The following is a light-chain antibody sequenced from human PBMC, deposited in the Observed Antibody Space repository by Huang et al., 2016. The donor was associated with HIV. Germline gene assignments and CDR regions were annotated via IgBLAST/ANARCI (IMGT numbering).Light chain of an antibody. CDR2: RAS. Sequence: DIQMTQSPSTLSASVGDRVTIICRASQTVHAWLAWYQQKPGKPPNLLIYRASSLQPGVPSRFTGSGSGTEFTLTIASLQPDDLGTYYCQQYSTYLFTFGQGTKLEIK. CDR1: QTVHAW. J-gene: IGKJ2*01. V-gene: IGKV1-5*03. CDR3: QQYSTYLFT.